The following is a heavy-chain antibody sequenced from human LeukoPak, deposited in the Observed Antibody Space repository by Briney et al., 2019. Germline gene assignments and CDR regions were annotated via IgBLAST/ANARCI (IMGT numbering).Heavy chain of an antibody. D-gene: IGHD3-9*01. V-gene: IGHV4-39*01. J-gene: IGHJ4*02. CDR3: ARLERPDYDILTGYYRGHIDY. CDR1: GGSISSGSYY. CDR2: IFYSGSI. Sequence: SETLSLTCTVSGGSISSGSYYWGWIRQPPGKGLEWIGSIFYSGSIYYNPSLKSRVTISVDKSKNQFSLKLISVTAADTAVYYCARLERPDYDILTGYYRGHIDYWGQGTLVTVSS.